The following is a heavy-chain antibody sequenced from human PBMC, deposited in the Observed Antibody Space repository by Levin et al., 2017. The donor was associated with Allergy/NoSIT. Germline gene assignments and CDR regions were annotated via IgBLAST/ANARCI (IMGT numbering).Heavy chain of an antibody. CDR3: ARGACASASCLDS. J-gene: IGHJ5*01. CDR2: INTDGSDT. CDR1: GFAFNTKW. V-gene: IGHV3-74*01. D-gene: IGHD2-15*01. Sequence: GESLKISCAASGFAFNTKWMHWVRQAPGKGLVWVAHINTDGSDTNYADSVKGRFTISRDNAKTVLFLQMNSLRADDTAVYYCARGACASASCLDSWGQGTLVTVSS.